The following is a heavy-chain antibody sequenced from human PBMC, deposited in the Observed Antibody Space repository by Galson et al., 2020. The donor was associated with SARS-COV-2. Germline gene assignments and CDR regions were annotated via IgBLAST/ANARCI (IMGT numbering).Heavy chain of an antibody. CDR3: ARADTAMVTRRNTNYYYYYMDV. J-gene: IGHJ6*03. Sequence: GGSLRLSCAASGFTFSSYDMHWVRQATGKGLEWVSAIGTAGDTYYPGSVKGRFTISRENAKNYLYLQMNSLRAGDTAVYYCARADTAMVTRRNTNYYYYYMDVWGKGTTVTVSS. CDR2: IGTAGDT. D-gene: IGHD5-18*01. CDR1: GFTFSSYD. V-gene: IGHV3-13*01.